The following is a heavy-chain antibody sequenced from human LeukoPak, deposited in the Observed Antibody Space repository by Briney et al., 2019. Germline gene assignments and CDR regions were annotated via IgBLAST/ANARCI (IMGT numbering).Heavy chain of an antibody. CDR3: ARQNVGAKVWVFDY. Sequence: SETLSLTCTVSGGSISSSSYYWSWIRQPPGKGLEWIGYIYYSGTTNYNPSLKSRVTVSVDTSKNQFSLKLSSVTAADTAVYYCARQNVGAKVWVFDYWGQGTLVTVSS. CDR2: IYYSGTT. CDR1: GGSISSSSYY. J-gene: IGHJ4*02. D-gene: IGHD1-26*01. V-gene: IGHV4-61*05.